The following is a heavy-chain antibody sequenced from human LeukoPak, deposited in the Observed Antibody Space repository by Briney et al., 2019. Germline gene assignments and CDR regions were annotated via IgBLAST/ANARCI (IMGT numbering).Heavy chain of an antibody. CDR2: INPNSGGT. CDR1: GYTFTGYY. Sequence: ASVKVSCKASGYTFTGYYMHWVRQAPGQGLEWMGWINPNSGGTNYAQKFQGRVTMTRDTSISTAYMELSRLRSDDTAVYYCARDKKGIMITFGGVIVSFYFDYWGQGTLVTVSS. CDR3: ARDKKGIMITFGGVIVSFYFDY. V-gene: IGHV1-2*02. D-gene: IGHD3-16*02. J-gene: IGHJ4*02.